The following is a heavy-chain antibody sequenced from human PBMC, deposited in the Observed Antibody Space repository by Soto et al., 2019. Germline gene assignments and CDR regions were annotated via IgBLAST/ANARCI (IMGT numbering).Heavy chain of an antibody. D-gene: IGHD3-22*01. Sequence: GASVKVSCKTSGGTFSTYAIDWVRQAPGQGLEWMGGITPVFGTANYAQKVQGRITITADESTSTAYMELRSLRSEDTAVYYCARGVHYDSSGYYYFYWGQGTLVTVS. CDR3: ARGVHYDSSGYYYFY. V-gene: IGHV1-69*13. CDR2: ITPVFGTA. CDR1: GGTFSTYA. J-gene: IGHJ4*02.